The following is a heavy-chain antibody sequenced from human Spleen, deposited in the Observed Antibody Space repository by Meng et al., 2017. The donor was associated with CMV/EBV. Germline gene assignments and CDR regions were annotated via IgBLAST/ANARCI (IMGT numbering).Heavy chain of an antibody. CDR1: GFTFSTYD. CDR2: IGIARDT. CDR3: AKWDTGRLAQVDY. J-gene: IGHJ4*02. V-gene: IGHV3-13*01. Sequence: GESLKISCAASGFTFSTYDMHWVRQPAGKALEWVSAIGIARDTYYSDSVKGRFTISRENARNSLYLQMNSLRAEDTAVYYCAKWDTGRLAQVDYWGQGTLVTVSS. D-gene: IGHD6-6*01.